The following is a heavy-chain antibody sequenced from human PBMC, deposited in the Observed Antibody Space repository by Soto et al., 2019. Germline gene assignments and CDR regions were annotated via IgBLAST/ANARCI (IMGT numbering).Heavy chain of an antibody. CDR3: AKVDGNISERGYYFDS. CDR1: GFTFGTTD. J-gene: IGHJ4*02. Sequence: GGSLRLSCAASGFTFGTTDMSWVRQAPGEGLEWVSTIDGSGGITYYADSVKGRFTISRDNSRNTVYLQMNSLRGDDTALYYCAKVDGNISERGYYFDSWGQGTVVTVSS. D-gene: IGHD5-12*01. V-gene: IGHV3-23*01. CDR2: IDGSGGIT.